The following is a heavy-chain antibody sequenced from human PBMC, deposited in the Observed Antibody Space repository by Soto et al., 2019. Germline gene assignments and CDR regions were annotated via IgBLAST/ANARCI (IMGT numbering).Heavy chain of an antibody. CDR3: ASGGWYTSFYFDY. Sequence: GALRLSCAASGFTFSSYAMSWVRQAPGKGLEWVSAISGSGGSTYYADSVKGRLTISRDNSKNTLYLQMNSLRAEDTAVYYCASGGWYTSFYFDYWGQGTLVTVSS. CDR2: ISGSGGST. J-gene: IGHJ4*02. CDR1: GFTFSSYA. V-gene: IGHV3-23*01. D-gene: IGHD6-19*01.